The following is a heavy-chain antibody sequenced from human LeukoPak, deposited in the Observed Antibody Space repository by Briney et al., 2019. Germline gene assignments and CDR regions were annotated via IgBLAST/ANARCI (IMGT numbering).Heavy chain of an antibody. J-gene: IGHJ4*02. CDR3: TKGMATIRRHIDS. D-gene: IGHD5-24*01. CDR2: ISGSAGST. V-gene: IGHV3-23*01. CDR1: GFSFSDCA. Sequence: PGGSLRLPCAASGFSFSDCAMSWVRQAPGRGLEWVSSISGSAGSTYYADSMKGRFTISRDNPKNTLHLEMNSLRAEDTPIYYCTKGMATIRRHIDSWGQGTLVTVSS.